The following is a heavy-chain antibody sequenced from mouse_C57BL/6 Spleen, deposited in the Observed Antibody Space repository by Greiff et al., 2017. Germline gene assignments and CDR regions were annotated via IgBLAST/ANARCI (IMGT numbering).Heavy chain of an antibody. CDR2: IRNKANGYTT. J-gene: IGHJ1*03. Sequence: EVQLVESGGGLVQPGGSLSLSCAASGFTFTDYYMSWVRQPPGKALEWLGFIRNKANGYTTEYSASVKGRFTISRDNSQSILYLQMNALRAEDSATYYCARLYGVDVWYFDVWGTGTTVTVSS. V-gene: IGHV7-3*01. CDR3: ARLYGVDVWYFDV. D-gene: IGHD1-1*02. CDR1: GFTFTDYY.